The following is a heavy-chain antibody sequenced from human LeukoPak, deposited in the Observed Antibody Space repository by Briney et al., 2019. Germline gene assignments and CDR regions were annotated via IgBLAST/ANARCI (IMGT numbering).Heavy chain of an antibody. CDR2: INPNSGGT. CDR3: ARDLGSGYDYFDY. CDR1: GYTFTGYY. Sequence: GASVKISCKASGYTFTGYYMHWVRQAPGQGLECMGWINPNSGGTNYAQKFQGRVTMTRDTSISTAYMELSRLRSDDTAVYYCARDLGSGYDYFDYWGQGTLVTVSS. D-gene: IGHD5-12*01. V-gene: IGHV1-2*02. J-gene: IGHJ4*02.